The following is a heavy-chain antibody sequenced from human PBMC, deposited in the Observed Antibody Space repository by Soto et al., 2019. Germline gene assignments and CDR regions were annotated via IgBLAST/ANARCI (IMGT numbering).Heavy chain of an antibody. D-gene: IGHD2-15*01. CDR3: ARDGDIVVVVPNWFDP. J-gene: IGHJ5*02. CDR2: ISAYNGNT. Sequence: QVQLVQSGAEVKKPGASVNVSCKASGYTFTSYGISWVRQAPGQGLEWMGWISAYNGNTNYAQKLQGRVTMTTDTSTSTAYMELRSLRSDDTAVYYSARDGDIVVVVPNWFDPWGQGTLVTVSS. V-gene: IGHV1-18*01. CDR1: GYTFTSYG.